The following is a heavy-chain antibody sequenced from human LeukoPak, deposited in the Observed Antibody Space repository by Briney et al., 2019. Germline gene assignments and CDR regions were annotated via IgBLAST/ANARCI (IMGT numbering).Heavy chain of an antibody. CDR1: GFTFSSYA. V-gene: IGHV3-23*01. D-gene: IGHD3-10*01. Sequence: PGGSLRLSCAVSGFTFSSYAMSWVRQAPGKGLEWVSAISGSGGSTYYADSVKGRFTISRDNSKNTLYLQMNSLRAEDTAVYYCAKDSRYGSGSYHFDYWGQGTLVTVSS. CDR2: ISGSGGST. CDR3: AKDSRYGSGSYHFDY. J-gene: IGHJ4*02.